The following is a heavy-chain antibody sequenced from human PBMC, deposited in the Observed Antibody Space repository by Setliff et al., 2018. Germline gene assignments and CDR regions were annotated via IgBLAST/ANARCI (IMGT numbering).Heavy chain of an antibody. CDR2: IYYSGST. J-gene: IGHJ5*02. CDR1: GGSISSSSYY. CDR3: ARDVRYYYGSGSYYNDGFDP. V-gene: IGHV4-39*02. D-gene: IGHD3-10*01. Sequence: TSETLSLTCTDSGGSISSSSYYWGWIRQPPGKGLEWIGSIYYSGSTYYNPSLKSRVTISVDTSKNQFSLKLSSVTAADTAVYYCARDVRYYYGSGSYYNDGFDPWGQGTLVTVSS.